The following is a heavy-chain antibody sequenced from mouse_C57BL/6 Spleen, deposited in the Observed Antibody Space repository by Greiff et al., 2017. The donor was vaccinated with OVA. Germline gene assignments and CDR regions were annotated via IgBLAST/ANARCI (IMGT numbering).Heavy chain of an antibody. Sequence: QVQLQQPGAELVRPGTSVKLSCKASGYTFTSYWMHWVKQRPGQGLEWIGVIDPSDSYTNYNQKFKGKATLTVDTSSSTAYMQLSSLTSEDAAVYYCAREELGRGVFDYWGQGTTLTVSS. CDR2: IDPSDSYT. CDR3: AREELGRGVFDY. V-gene: IGHV1-59*01. J-gene: IGHJ2*01. CDR1: GYTFTSYW. D-gene: IGHD4-1*01.